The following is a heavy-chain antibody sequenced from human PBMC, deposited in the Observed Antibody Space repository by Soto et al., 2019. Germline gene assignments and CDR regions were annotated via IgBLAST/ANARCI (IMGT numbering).Heavy chain of an antibody. D-gene: IGHD2-15*01. CDR2: INSDGSVL. Sequence: EVQLVESGGGLVQPGGSLRLSCAASGFTFGNYWMYWVRQAPGKGLVWVSRINSDGSVLSYADSVKGRLTISRDNVKNILYLQMDRLRVEDTTIYYCARGNCVGGTCYSLAGSFYYYMDVWGKETTVTVFS. V-gene: IGHV3-74*01. CDR3: ARGNCVGGTCYSLAGSFYYYMDV. J-gene: IGHJ6*03. CDR1: GFTFGNYW.